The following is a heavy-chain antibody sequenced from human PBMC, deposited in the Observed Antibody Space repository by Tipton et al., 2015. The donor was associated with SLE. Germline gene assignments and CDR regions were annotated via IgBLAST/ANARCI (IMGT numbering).Heavy chain of an antibody. Sequence: TLSLTCTVSGVSISSGGYYWSWIRQHPGKGLEWIGYIYYSGSTYYNPSLKSRVTISVDTSKNQFSLKLSSVTAADTAVYYCARDRDDSSGSLFDPWGQGTLVTVSS. CDR3: ARDRDDSSGSLFDP. D-gene: IGHD3-22*01. CDR2: IYYSGST. V-gene: IGHV4-31*03. J-gene: IGHJ5*02. CDR1: GVSISSGGYY.